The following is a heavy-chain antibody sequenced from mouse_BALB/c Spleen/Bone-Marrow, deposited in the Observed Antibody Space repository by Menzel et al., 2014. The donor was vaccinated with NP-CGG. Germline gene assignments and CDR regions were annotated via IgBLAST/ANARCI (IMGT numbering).Heavy chain of an antibody. Sequence: QIQLQQSGAELVRPGSSVKISCKASGYAFSAYWMNWVKQRPGQGLEWIGQIYPGDGDTNYNGKFKGKATLTADKSSSTAYMQLSSLTSEDSAVYFCTRSTATFDYWGQGTTLTVSS. CDR1: GYAFSAYW. CDR3: TRSTATFDY. CDR2: IYPGDGDT. J-gene: IGHJ2*01. V-gene: IGHV1-80*01. D-gene: IGHD1-2*01.